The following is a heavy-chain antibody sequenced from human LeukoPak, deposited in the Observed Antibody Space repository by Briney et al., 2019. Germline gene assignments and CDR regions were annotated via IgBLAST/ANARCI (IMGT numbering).Heavy chain of an antibody. CDR2: IWYDGQNK. V-gene: IGHV3-33*06. CDR3: AKDHGGNSWYYFDY. J-gene: IGHJ4*02. CDR1: GLSFNSYG. D-gene: IGHD4-23*01. Sequence: GRSLRLSCAASGLSFNSYGMTWVRQAPGMGLEWVAFIWYDGQNKYYADSVKGRFTISRDNSKNTVYLQMDSLRVEDTAVYYCAKDHGGNSWYYFDYWGQGTLVTVSS.